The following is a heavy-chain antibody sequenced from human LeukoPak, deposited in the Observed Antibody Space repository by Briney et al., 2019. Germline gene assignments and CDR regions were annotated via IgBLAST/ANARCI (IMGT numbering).Heavy chain of an antibody. V-gene: IGHV3-74*01. CDR1: GFTLSSYW. CDR2: INSDGSST. Sequence: PGGSLRLSCAACGFTLSSYWMHWVRQAPAKALVWVARINSDGSSTSYADSVKGRFTISRDNAKNKLYLQMNSLRAEDTAVYYCARGSNWGAASGWFDSWGQGTLVTVSS. CDR3: ARGSNWGAASGWFDS. J-gene: IGHJ5*01. D-gene: IGHD7-27*01.